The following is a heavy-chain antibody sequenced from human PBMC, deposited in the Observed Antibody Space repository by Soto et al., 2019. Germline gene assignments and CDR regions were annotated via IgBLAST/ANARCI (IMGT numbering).Heavy chain of an antibody. CDR1: GFTFSSYA. Sequence: QVQLVESGGGVVQPRRSLRLSCAASGFTFSSYAMQWVRQAPGKGLEWVAVISYDGSNKYYADSVKGRFTISRDNSKNTLYLQMNSLRAEDTAVYYCARPDYGSGSYPDYWGQGTLVTVSS. J-gene: IGHJ4*02. V-gene: IGHV3-30-3*01. CDR2: ISYDGSNK. D-gene: IGHD3-10*01. CDR3: ARPDYGSGSYPDY.